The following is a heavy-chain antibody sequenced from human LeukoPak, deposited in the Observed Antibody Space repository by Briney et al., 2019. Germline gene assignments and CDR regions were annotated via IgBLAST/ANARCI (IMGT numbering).Heavy chain of an antibody. CDR2: IKQDGSEK. Sequence: GGSLRLSCVASGFTFNSNWMSWVRQARGKGLEWVANIKQDGSEKYYVDSVKGRFTISRDNAKNSLSLQMNNLRAEDTAVYYCARDKYYDRYFDSWGQGTLVTVSS. V-gene: IGHV3-7*01. D-gene: IGHD3-22*01. J-gene: IGHJ4*02. CDR1: GFTFNSNW. CDR3: ARDKYYDRYFDS.